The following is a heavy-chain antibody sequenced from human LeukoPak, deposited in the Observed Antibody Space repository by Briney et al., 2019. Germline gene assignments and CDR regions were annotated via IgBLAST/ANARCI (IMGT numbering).Heavy chain of an antibody. CDR2: ISAYNGNT. D-gene: IGHD4/OR15-4a*01. V-gene: IGHV1-18*01. CDR3: ARDLLYGGTYGGFDY. Sequence: ASVKVSCKVSGYTLTELSMHWVRQAPGQGLEWMGWISAYNGNTNYAQKLQGRVTMTTDTSTSTAYMELRSLRSDDTAVYYCARDLLYGGTYGGFDYWGQGTLVTVSS. J-gene: IGHJ4*02. CDR1: GYTLTELS.